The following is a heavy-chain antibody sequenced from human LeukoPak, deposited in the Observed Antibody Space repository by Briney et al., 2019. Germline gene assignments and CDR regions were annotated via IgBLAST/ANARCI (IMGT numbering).Heavy chain of an antibody. D-gene: IGHD3-22*01. V-gene: IGHV4-31*03. CDR2: IYHSGNT. CDR1: GGSISVGGYY. J-gene: IGHJ4*02. Sequence: PSETLSLTCTVSGGSISVGGYYWSWLRQHPGKGLEWFGYIYHSGNTFYNPSLKSRVKISVDTSKNQFSLDLTSVTAADTAVYYCARGRQYSFDSSGQSYLDYWGQGTLVTVSS. CDR3: ARGRQYSFDSSGQSYLDY.